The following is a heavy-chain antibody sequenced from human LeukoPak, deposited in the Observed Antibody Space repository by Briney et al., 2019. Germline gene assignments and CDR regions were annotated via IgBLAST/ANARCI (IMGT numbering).Heavy chain of an antibody. J-gene: IGHJ4*02. CDR2: IWYDGSNK. CDR3: ARGSFNYYDSSGYYGDY. CDR1: GFTFSSYG. D-gene: IGHD3-22*01. Sequence: PGGSLRLSCAASGFTFSSYGMHWVRQAPGKGLEWVAVIWYDGSNKYYADSVKGRFTISRDNSKNTLYLQMNSLRAEDTAVYYCARGSFNYYDSSGYYGDYWGQGTLVTVSS. V-gene: IGHV3-33*01.